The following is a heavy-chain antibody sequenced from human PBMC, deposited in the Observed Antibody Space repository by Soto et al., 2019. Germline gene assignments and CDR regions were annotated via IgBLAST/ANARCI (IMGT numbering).Heavy chain of an antibody. CDR2: IKQDGGEK. V-gene: IGHV3-7*03. CDR3: ARVGSSWYNWFDP. J-gene: IGHJ5*02. D-gene: IGHD6-13*01. Sequence: GGSLRLSCAASGFTFSSYWMSWVRQAPGKGLEWVANIKQDGGEKYYVDSVKGRFTISRDNAKNSLYLQMNGLRAEDTAVYYCARVGSSWYNWFDPWGQGTLVTVSS. CDR1: GFTFSSYW.